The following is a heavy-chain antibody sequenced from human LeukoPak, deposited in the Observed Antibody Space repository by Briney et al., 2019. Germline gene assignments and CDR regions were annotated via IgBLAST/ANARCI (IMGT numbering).Heavy chain of an antibody. V-gene: IGHV4-39*01. CDR3: ARHAAGRITMVRGVIITYFDY. J-gene: IGHJ4*02. Sequence: SETLSLTCTVSGGSISSSSYYWGWIRQPPGKGLEWIRSIYYSGSTYYNPSLKSRVTISVDTSKNQFSLKLSSVTAADTAVYYCARHAAGRITMVRGVIITYFDYWGQGTLVTVSS. CDR1: GGSISSSSYY. D-gene: IGHD3-10*01. CDR2: IYYSGST.